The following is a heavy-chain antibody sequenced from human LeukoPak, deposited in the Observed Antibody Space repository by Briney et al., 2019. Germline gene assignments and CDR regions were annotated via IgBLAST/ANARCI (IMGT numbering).Heavy chain of an antibody. V-gene: IGHV3-7*03. J-gene: IGHJ4*02. CDR1: GFTFSTYG. CDR2: IKQDGSEK. D-gene: IGHD1-26*01. Sequence: GGSLRLSCAASGFTFSTYGMSWVRQAPGKGLEGGANIKQDGSEKYYVDSVNGRFTSSRDNAKNSLYLQMNSLRAEDTAVYYCARGLGAPDYWGQGTLVTVSS. CDR3: ARGLGAPDY.